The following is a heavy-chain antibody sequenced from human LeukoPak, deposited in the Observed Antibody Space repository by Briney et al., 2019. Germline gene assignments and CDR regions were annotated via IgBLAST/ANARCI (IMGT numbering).Heavy chain of an antibody. Sequence: GGSLRLSCATSGFTFNNYPMHWVRQAPGKGLEWVAVIGYDGRFKFHSDSVKGRFTISRDDSKNTLYLQMNSLRPEDTALYYCARDPKTGSPDYFDYWGQGTLVTLST. J-gene: IGHJ4*02. CDR2: IGYDGRFK. CDR3: ARDPKTGSPDYFDY. CDR1: GFTFNNYP. V-gene: IGHV3-30*04. D-gene: IGHD3-10*01.